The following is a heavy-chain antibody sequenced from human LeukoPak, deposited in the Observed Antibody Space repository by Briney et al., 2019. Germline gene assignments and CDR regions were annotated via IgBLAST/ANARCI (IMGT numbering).Heavy chain of an antibody. CDR2: IRGGDTST. V-gene: IGHV3-48*04. Sequence: GGSLRLSCAASGFTFSSYNMNWVRQAPGKGLEWVSCIRGGDTSTYYADSVKGRFTISRDNAKDSVSLQMSSLRAEDTAVYYCAGDGGYEFDFWGRGTLVTVSS. CDR1: GFTFSSYN. J-gene: IGHJ4*02. D-gene: IGHD5-12*01. CDR3: AGDGGYEFDF.